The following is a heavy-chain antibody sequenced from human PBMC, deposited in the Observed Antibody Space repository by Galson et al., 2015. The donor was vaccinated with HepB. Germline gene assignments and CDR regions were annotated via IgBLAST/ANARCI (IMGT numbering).Heavy chain of an antibody. J-gene: IGHJ3*02. CDR1: GYTFTGYD. CDR2: MNPNSGNT. CDR3: ARRGGGYCSGGSCYSNAFDI. D-gene: IGHD2-15*01. Sequence: SVKVSCKASGYTFTGYDINWVRQATGQGLEWMGWMNPNSGNTGYAQKFQGRVTMTRNTSISTAYMELSSLRSEDTAVYYCARRGGGYCSGGSCYSNAFDIWGQGTMVTVSS. V-gene: IGHV1-8*01.